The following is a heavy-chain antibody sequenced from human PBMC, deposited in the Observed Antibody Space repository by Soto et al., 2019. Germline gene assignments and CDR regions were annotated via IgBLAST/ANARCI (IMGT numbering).Heavy chain of an antibody. J-gene: IGHJ3*02. CDR3: ARGSYYYGSGRFAFDI. V-gene: IGHV3-21*01. CDR2: ISSSSSYI. CDR1: GFTFSSYS. D-gene: IGHD3-10*01. Sequence: GGSLRLSCAASGFTFSSYSMNWVRQAPGKGLEWVSSISSSSSYIYYADSVKGRFTISRDNAKNSLYLQMNSLRAEDTAVYYCARGSYYYGSGRFAFDIWGQGTMVTVS.